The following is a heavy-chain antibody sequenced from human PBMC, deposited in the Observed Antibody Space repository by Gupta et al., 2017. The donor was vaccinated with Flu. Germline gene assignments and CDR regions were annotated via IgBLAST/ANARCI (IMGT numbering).Heavy chain of an antibody. Sequence: GYAFTDYYIHWVRQAPGQGLEWMGWINPKSGDTEYAQKFEGRVAMTRDTSINTAYLEVSRLMFDDTAVDYCGRDFVVIVADGDCDCGGQGTLVSVSS. CDR1: GYAFTDYY. V-gene: IGHV1-2*02. CDR3: GRDFVVIVADGDCDC. D-gene: IGHD2-15*01. CDR2: INPKSGDT. J-gene: IGHJ4*02.